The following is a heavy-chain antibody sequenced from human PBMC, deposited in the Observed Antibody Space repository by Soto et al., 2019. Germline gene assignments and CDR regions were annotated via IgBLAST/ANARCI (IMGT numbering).Heavy chain of an antibody. V-gene: IGHV1-69*06. Sequence: QVQLVQSGAEVKKPGSSVKVSCKASGLIFSSYAISWVRQAPGQGLEWVGGILPIFGTTNYAQRFKGRVTITADTSTTTTYLDLSSLRSEDTAGYFCVRGANYYISTGKGYYFPGMDVWGQGTTVTVSS. J-gene: IGHJ6*02. CDR1: GLIFSSYA. CDR2: ILPIFGTT. D-gene: IGHD3-9*01. CDR3: VRGANYYISTGKGYYFPGMDV.